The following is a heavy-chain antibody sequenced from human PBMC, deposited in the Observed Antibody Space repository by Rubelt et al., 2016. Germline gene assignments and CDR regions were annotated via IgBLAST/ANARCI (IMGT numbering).Heavy chain of an antibody. J-gene: IGHJ4*02. D-gene: IGHD1-7*01. CDR2: ISAYNGNT. CDR1: GYTFTSYG. CDR3: ARDLPPFRRYNWNFPLDY. Sequence: QVQLVQSGAEVKKPGASVKVSCKASGYTFTSYGISWVRQAPGQGLEWMGWISAYNGNTNYAQKRQVRFTRTTDTSTSTAYVERGSLGSDDTAVYYCARDLPPFRRYNWNFPLDYWGQGTRVTVSS. V-gene: IGHV1-18*01.